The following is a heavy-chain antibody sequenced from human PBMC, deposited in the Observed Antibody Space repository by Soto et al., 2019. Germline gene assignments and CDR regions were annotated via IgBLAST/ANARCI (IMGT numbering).Heavy chain of an antibody. J-gene: IGHJ4*02. CDR1: GGSLTSNNW. D-gene: IGHD1-7*01. V-gene: IGHV4-4*02. CDR2: IYRTGST. Sequence: PSETLFLTCAVSGGSLTSNNWWTWVRQPPGQGLEWIGEIYRTGSTNYNPSLKSRVTISLDKSENQFSLKVTSLTAADTAVYYCASRDPGTSVDYWGQGTLVTVSS. CDR3: ASRDPGTSVDY.